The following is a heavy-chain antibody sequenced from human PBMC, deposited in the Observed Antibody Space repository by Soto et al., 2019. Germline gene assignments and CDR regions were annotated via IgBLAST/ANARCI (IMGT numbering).Heavy chain of an antibody. D-gene: IGHD5-12*01. Sequence: GASVKVSCKASGYTFTSYSISWVRQAPGQGLEWMGWISAYNGNTNYAQKLQGRVTMTTDTSTSTAYMELSSLRSEDTAVYYCARGEYSGRGDYYYMDVWGKGTTVTVSS. CDR1: GYTFTSYS. V-gene: IGHV1-18*01. J-gene: IGHJ6*03. CDR3: ARGEYSGRGDYYYMDV. CDR2: ISAYNGNT.